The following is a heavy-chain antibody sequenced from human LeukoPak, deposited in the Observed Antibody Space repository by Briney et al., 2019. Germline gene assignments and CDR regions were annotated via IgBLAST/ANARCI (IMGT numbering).Heavy chain of an antibody. D-gene: IGHD4-17*01. CDR2: IYSGGST. V-gene: IGHV3-53*01. J-gene: IGHJ4*02. Sequence: GGSLRLSCAASGFTVSSNYMSWVRQAPGKGLEWVSVIYSGGSTYYADSVKGRFTISRDNSKNTLYLQMNSLRAEDTAVYYCARETYGDYGRFDYWGQGTLVTVSS. CDR3: ARETYGDYGRFDY. CDR1: GFTVSSNY.